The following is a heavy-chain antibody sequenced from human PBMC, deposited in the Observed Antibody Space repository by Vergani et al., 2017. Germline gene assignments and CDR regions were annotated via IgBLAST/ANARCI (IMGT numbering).Heavy chain of an antibody. Sequence: EVQLVQSGAEVKKPGESLRISCKGSGYSFTSYWIGWVRQMPGKGLEWMGIIYPGDSDTRYSPSFQGQVTISADKSISTAYLQWSSLKASDPAMYYCARQSLCSGGSCYSGYYYGMDVWGQGTTVTVSS. D-gene: IGHD2-15*01. CDR3: ARQSLCSGGSCYSGYYYGMDV. CDR1: GYSFTSYW. V-gene: IGHV5-51*01. J-gene: IGHJ6*02. CDR2: IYPGDSDT.